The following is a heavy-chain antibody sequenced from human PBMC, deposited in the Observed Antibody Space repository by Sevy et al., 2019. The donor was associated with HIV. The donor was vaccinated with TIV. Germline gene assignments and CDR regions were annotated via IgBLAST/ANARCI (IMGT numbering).Heavy chain of an antibody. D-gene: IGHD2-2*01. CDR2: ISGTGDHT. Sequence: GGSLRLSCAASGFTFSSFAMGWVRQAPGKGLDWISVISGTGDHTYYADSVKGRFTISRDNSKNTLFLQMNSLRAEDTAIFYCAKKMGGGSGMPFLVDYWGQGTLVTVSS. V-gene: IGHV3-23*01. J-gene: IGHJ4*02. CDR3: AKKMGGGSGMPFLVDY. CDR1: GFTFSSFA.